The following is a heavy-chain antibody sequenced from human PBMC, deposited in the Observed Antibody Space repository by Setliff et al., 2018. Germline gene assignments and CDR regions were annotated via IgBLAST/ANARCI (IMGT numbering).Heavy chain of an antibody. Sequence: KTSETLSLTCTVSDDSISSRTYYWGWVRQPPGKGLEWIGTIYDSGTTYYNPSLKSRVTISVDTSKNQFSLRLSSVTAADTAVYYCAICRYQVPYNYWGQGSLVTVSS. CDR3: AICRYQVPYNY. CDR2: IYDSGTT. V-gene: IGHV4-39*01. D-gene: IGHD2-2*01. CDR1: DDSISSRTYY. J-gene: IGHJ4*02.